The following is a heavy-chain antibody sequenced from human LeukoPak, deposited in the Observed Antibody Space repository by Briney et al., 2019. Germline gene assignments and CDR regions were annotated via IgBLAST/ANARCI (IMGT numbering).Heavy chain of an antibody. CDR2: IYYIGST. D-gene: IGHD4-17*01. CDR1: GGSISSSY. CDR3: ARTARGGDYAPNWFDP. Sequence: PSETLSFTWTAGGGSISSSYWWLIRAPGGGGLGLIGFIYYIGSTNYNPSLQGRVTISVDTSTNQSSLKLSSVTAADTAVYYCARTARGGDYAPNWFDPWGQGTLVTVSS. J-gene: IGHJ5*02. V-gene: IGHV4-59*01.